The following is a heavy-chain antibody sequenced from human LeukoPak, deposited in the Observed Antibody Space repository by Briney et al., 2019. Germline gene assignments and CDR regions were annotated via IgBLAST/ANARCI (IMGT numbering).Heavy chain of an antibody. J-gene: IGHJ3*02. V-gene: IGHV5-51*01. Sequence: GESLKISCKGSGYSFTGYWIGWVRQMPGKGLEWMGIIYPGDSDTRYSPSFQGQVTISADKSISTAYLQWSSLKASDTAMYYCARGHIAVAKTGAFDIWGQGTMVTVSS. CDR1: GYSFTGYW. D-gene: IGHD6-19*01. CDR2: IYPGDSDT. CDR3: ARGHIAVAKTGAFDI.